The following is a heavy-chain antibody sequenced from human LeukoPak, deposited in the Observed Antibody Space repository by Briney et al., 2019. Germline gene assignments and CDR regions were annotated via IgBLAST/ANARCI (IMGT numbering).Heavy chain of an antibody. CDR3: AKGDYYGSQKLYTH. CDR1: GYSFTDYY. V-gene: IGHV1-2*02. J-gene: IGHJ4*02. CDR2: LNPNSGGT. Sequence: ASVKVSCKASGYSFTDYYIYWMRRAPGQGLEWMGWLNPNSGGTNYAQNFPGRVTMTRDTSISTAYMELSRLRSDDTAVYYCAKGDYYGSQKLYTHWGQGTLVTVSS. D-gene: IGHD3-10*01.